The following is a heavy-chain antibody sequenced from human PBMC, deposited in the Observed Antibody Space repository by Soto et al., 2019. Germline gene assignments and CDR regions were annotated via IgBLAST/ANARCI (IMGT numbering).Heavy chain of an antibody. J-gene: IGHJ5*02. D-gene: IGHD2-2*01. CDR2: ISYDGSNK. V-gene: IGHV3-30-3*01. CDR3: ARGRNISPGGKVVVVPAAISIRWFAP. Sequence: GGSLRLSCAASGFTFSSYAMHWVRQAPGKGLEWVAVISYDGSNKYYADSVKGRFTISRDNSKNTLYLQMNSLRAEDTAVYYCARGRNISPGGKVVVVPAAISIRWFAPWGQGTLVAVYS. CDR1: GFTFSSYA.